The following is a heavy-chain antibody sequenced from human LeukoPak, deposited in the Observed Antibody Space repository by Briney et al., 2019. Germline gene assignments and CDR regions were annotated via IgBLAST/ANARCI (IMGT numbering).Heavy chain of an antibody. Sequence: PGGSLRLSCAVSGFTFSRYWMSWVRQAPGKGLEWVANIKQDGSGKYYLDSVKGRFTISRDNAKNSLYLQMNSLRVEDTAVYYCATGDKTTVTTMFDYWGQGTLVTVSS. V-gene: IGHV3-7*05. CDR3: ATGDKTTVTTMFDY. J-gene: IGHJ4*02. CDR2: IKQDGSGK. D-gene: IGHD4-17*01. CDR1: GFTFSRYW.